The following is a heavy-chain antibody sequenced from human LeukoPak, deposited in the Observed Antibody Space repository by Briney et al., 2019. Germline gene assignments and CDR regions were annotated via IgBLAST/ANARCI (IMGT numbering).Heavy chain of an antibody. J-gene: IGHJ4*02. CDR3: ARGTVVITMIDY. Sequence: PSETLSLTCTVSGGSISSGGYYWSWIRQHPGKGLEWIGYTYYSGSTYYNPSLKSRVTISVDTSKNQFSLKLSSVTAADTAVYYCARGTVVITMIDYWGQGTLVTVSS. D-gene: IGHD3-22*01. CDR2: TYYSGST. V-gene: IGHV4-31*03. CDR1: GGSISSGGYY.